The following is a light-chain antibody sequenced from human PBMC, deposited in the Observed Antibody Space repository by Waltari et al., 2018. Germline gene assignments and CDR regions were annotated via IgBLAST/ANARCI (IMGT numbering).Light chain of an antibody. Sequence: AIRLTQFPSSFPASTCDRVTIPWRASQHVSGYLAWYQQKPGQAPRLLIYAASTWQTGVPSRFSGSGSGTDFALIISCLQAEDSALYFCQQYYSDPLTFGGGTKVEIK. J-gene: IGKJ4*01. CDR3: QQYYSDPLT. V-gene: IGKV1-8*01. CDR2: AAS. CDR1: QHVSGY.